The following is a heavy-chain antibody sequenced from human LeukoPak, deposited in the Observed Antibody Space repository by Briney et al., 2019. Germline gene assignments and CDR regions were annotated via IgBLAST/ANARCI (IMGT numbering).Heavy chain of an antibody. Sequence: PGGSLRLSCSASGFTFNSYVMHWVRQAPGKGLEYVSAISSNGGSTYYADSVKGRFTISRDNAKNSLYLQMNSLRAEDTAVYYCARDGGDYFDYWGQGTLVTVSS. CDR3: ARDGGDYFDY. CDR1: GFTFNSYV. J-gene: IGHJ4*02. CDR2: ISSNGGST. D-gene: IGHD2-21*01. V-gene: IGHV3-64*04.